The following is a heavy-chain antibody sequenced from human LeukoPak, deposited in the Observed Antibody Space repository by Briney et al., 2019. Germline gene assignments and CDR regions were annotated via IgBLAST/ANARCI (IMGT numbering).Heavy chain of an antibody. D-gene: IGHD3-10*01. CDR1: GYTFTTYG. CDR2: ISSYNGNT. CDR3: AMGRPSFDY. V-gene: IGHV1-18*01. J-gene: IGHJ4*02. Sequence: ASVKVSCKASGYTFTTYGISWVRQAPGQGLEWMGWISSYNGNTNYAQKLQGRVTMTTDTSTSSAYMELKSLRSEDTAVYYCAMGRPSFDYWGQGTLVTVSS.